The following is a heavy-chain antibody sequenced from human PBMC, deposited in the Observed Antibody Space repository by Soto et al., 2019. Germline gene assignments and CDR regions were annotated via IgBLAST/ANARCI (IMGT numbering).Heavy chain of an antibody. CDR2: ISAYNGNT. V-gene: IGHV1-18*04. D-gene: IGHD3-3*01. CDR1: GYTFTSYG. J-gene: IGHJ3*02. CDR3: ARGGAYDFWSGYFSLSVGPTDAFDI. Sequence: QVQLVQSGAEVKKPGASVKVSCKASGYTFTSYGISWVRQAPGQGLEWMGWISAYNGNTNYAQKLQGRVTMTTDTSTSTAYMELRSLRSDDTVVYYCARGGAYDFWSGYFSLSVGPTDAFDIWGQGTMVTVSS.